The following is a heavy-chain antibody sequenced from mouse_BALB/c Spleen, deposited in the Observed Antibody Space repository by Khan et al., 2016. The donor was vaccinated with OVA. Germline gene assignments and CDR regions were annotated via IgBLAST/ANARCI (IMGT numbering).Heavy chain of an antibody. CDR1: GFTFSSYV. Sequence: EVELVESGGSSVKPGGSLKLSCAVSGFTFSSYVMSWVRQTPEKSLEWVASISSGGSTSTQDSVKGRFTISIDNARYHVTLHMHSQRSGDMAIYYCSREAYRYDEYYFDYWGQGTTLTVSS. V-gene: IGHV5-6-5*01. D-gene: IGHD2-14*01. J-gene: IGHJ2*01. CDR3: SREAYRYDEYYFDY. CDR2: ISSGGST.